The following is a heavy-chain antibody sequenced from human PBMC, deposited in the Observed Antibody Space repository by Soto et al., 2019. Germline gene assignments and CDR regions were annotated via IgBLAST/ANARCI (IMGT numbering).Heavy chain of an antibody. Sequence: GGSLRLSCAASGFSFSTHTMSWVRQAPGKGLEWVSTTGLNGRTTYYADSVKGRFTVSRDNSKNTLHLQMNSLRAEDTAVYYCATVHSTSRSFDYWGQGTLVTVSS. V-gene: IGHV3-23*01. D-gene: IGHD2-2*01. CDR2: TGLNGRTT. CDR3: ATVHSTSRSFDY. J-gene: IGHJ4*02. CDR1: GFSFSTHT.